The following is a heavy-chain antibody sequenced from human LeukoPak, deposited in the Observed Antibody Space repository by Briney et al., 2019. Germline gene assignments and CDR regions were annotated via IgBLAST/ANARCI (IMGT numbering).Heavy chain of an antibody. CDR3: ARRYYDFWSGYYYFDY. Sequence: SETLSLTCAVYGGSFSGYYWSWIRQPPGKGLEWIGEINHSGSTNYNPSLKSRVTISVDTSKNQFSLKLSSVTAADTAVYYCARRYYDFWSGYYYFDYWGQGTLVTVSS. CDR1: GGSFSGYY. V-gene: IGHV4-34*01. J-gene: IGHJ4*02. CDR2: INHSGST. D-gene: IGHD3-3*01.